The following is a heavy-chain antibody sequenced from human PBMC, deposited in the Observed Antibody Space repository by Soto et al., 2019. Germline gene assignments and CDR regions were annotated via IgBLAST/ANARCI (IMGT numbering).Heavy chain of an antibody. CDR3: ATDRTYYDFWSGYYTPALNWFDP. Sequence: EVQLLESGGGLVQPGGSLRLSCAASGFTFSSYAMSWVRQAPGKGLEWVSAISGSGGSTYYADSVKGRFTISRDNAKNTLYLQMNSLSAEDTAVYYCATDRTYYDFWSGYYTPALNWFDPWGQGTLVTVSS. CDR1: GFTFSSYA. D-gene: IGHD3-3*01. J-gene: IGHJ5*02. CDR2: ISGSGGST. V-gene: IGHV3-23*01.